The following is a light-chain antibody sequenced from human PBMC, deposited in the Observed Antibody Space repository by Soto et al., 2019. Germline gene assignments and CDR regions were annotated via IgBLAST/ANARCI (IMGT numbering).Light chain of an antibody. CDR3: SSYAGDNNFDV. J-gene: IGLJ3*02. CDR1: SSDIGLYNY. V-gene: IGLV2-8*01. CDR2: EVS. Sequence: QSALTQPPSASGSPGQSVTISCAGTSSDIGLYNYVSWYQHHPGKAPKLIIYEVSKRPSGVPDRFSGSKSGNTASLTVSGLQAEDEADYYCSSYAGDNNFDVFGGGTKVTVL.